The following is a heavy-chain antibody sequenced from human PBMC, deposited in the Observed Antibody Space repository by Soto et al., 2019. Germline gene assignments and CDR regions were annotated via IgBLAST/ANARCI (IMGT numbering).Heavy chain of an antibody. Sequence: QVQLQESGPGLVKPSQTLSLTCTVSGGSISSGGYYWSWIRQHPGKGLEWIGYIYYSGSTYYNPSLKSRVTISVVTSKNQYSLMLSTVTAADTAVYYCVKGEYYYDSGAYYPFDYCGQGTLVTVSS. CDR1: GGSISSGGYY. CDR2: IYYSGST. D-gene: IGHD3-22*01. J-gene: IGHJ4*02. V-gene: IGHV4-31*03. CDR3: VKGEYYYDSGAYYPFDY.